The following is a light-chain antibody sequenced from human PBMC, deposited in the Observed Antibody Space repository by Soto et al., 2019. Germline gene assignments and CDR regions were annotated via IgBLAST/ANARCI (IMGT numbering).Light chain of an antibody. V-gene: IGKV3-15*01. Sequence: EIVMTQSPATLSVSPGEIATLSCRASQSISSELAWYQQKPGQPPRLLIYGASTRATGVPARFTGSGSGSDFTLTISGLQSEDFAVYYCQQGANWPLTFGQGTRLEI. J-gene: IGKJ2*01. CDR1: QSISSE. CDR3: QQGANWPLT. CDR2: GAS.